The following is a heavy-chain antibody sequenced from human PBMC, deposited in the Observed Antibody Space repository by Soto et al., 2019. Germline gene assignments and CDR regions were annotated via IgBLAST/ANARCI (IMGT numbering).Heavy chain of an antibody. CDR2: MNPNSGNT. D-gene: IGHD3-3*01. CDR1: GYTFTSYD. J-gene: IGHJ3*02. CDR3: ARGYDFWSCYIVRAYDI. Sequence: GASVKVSCKASGYTFTSYDINWVRQATGQGLEWMGWMNPNSGNTGYAQKFQGRVTMTRNTSISTAYMELSSLRSEDTAVYYCARGYDFWSCYIVRAYDIWGQGTMVTVSS. V-gene: IGHV1-8*01.